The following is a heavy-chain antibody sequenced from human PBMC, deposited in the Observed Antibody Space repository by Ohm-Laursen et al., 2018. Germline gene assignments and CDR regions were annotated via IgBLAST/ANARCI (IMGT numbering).Heavy chain of an antibody. D-gene: IGHD3-3*01. J-gene: IGHJ4*02. V-gene: IGHV1-8*01. CDR1: GYTFTNYD. Sequence: ASVKVSCKTSGYTFTNYDINWVRRATGQGLEWMGWMNSNNGKTGSPKKFHGRVIMTMDTSISTAYMELSGLRPDDTAVYYCARDLERATIFGVFTNIREFDHWGQGTLVTVSS. CDR2: MNSNNGKT. CDR3: ARDLERATIFGVFTNIREFDH.